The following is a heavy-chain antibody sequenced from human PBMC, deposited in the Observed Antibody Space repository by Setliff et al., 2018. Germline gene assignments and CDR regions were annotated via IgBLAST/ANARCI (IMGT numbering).Heavy chain of an antibody. J-gene: IGHJ4*02. CDR2: ISHSVST. CDR1: GASVTSFDYY. D-gene: IGHD2-2*01. V-gene: IGHV4-30-4*01. CDR3: ARTHCTTTSCFYFHY. Sequence: PSETLSLTCTVSGASVTSFDYYWSWIRQPPGKGLEYIGHISHSVSTSYSPSLKSRLSISADASKNQFSLKLTSVTAADTAVYYCARTHCTTTSCFYFHYWGQGTEVTVSS.